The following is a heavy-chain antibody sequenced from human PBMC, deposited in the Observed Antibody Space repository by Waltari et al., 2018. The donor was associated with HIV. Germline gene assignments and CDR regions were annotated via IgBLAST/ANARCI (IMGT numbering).Heavy chain of an antibody. CDR2: INHSGST. CDR3: ARGRLITIFGVVYVHYFDY. V-gene: IGHV4-34*01. J-gene: IGHJ4*02. D-gene: IGHD3-3*01. CDR1: GGSFSGYY. Sequence: QVQLQQWGAGLLKPSETLSLTCAVYGGSFSGYYWSWIRQPPGKGLEWIGEINHSGSTSYNPTLKSRVTTSVATSKNQFSLKLSSVTAADTALYYCARGRLITIFGVVYVHYFDYWGQGTLVTVSS.